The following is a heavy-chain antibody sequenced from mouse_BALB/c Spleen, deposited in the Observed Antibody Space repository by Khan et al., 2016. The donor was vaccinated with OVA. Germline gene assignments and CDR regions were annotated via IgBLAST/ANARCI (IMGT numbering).Heavy chain of an antibody. CDR1: GFTFSSFG. D-gene: IGHD2-4*01. V-gene: IGHV5-17*02. J-gene: IGHJ1*01. CDR3: ARSMMTTWYFDV. Sequence: EVELVESGGGLVQPGGSRKLSCAASGFTFSSFGMHWVRQAPEKGLEWVAYISFGSATIYYADTLKGRFTISRDNPKNILFLQMTSLSSEDTAIYFCARSMMTTWYFDVWGAGTTVTVSS. CDR2: ISFGSATI.